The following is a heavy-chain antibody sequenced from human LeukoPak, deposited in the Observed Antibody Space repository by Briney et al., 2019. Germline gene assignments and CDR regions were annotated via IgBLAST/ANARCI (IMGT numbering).Heavy chain of an antibody. J-gene: IGHJ4*02. CDR1: GFTFSSYD. CDR3: ARARGYCSSTSCYEGYYFDY. V-gene: IGHV3-13*01. D-gene: IGHD2-2*01. CDR2: IGTAGDT. Sequence: GGSLRLSCAASGFTFSSYDMHWVRQATGKGLEWVSAIGTAGDTYYPGSVKGRFTISRENAKNSLYLQMNSLRAGDTPVYYCARARGYCSSTSCYEGYYFDYWGQGTLVTVSS.